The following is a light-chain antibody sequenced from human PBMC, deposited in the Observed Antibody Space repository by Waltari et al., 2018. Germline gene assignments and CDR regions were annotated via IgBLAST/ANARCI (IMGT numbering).Light chain of an antibody. CDR2: ATS. CDR1: QTISGSF. Sequence: IVLTQSPDTLSFSPGDRATLSCRASQTISGSFFAWYRQRPGQAPGLLIYATSSRATGIPDRFSGSGSGTDFTLTISRLEPEDIAVYYCQQYADSPYTFGQGTKLEIE. J-gene: IGKJ2*01. CDR3: QQYADSPYT. V-gene: IGKV3-20*01.